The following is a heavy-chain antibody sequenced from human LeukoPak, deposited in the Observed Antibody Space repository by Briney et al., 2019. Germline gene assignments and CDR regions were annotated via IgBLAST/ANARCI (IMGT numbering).Heavy chain of an antibody. V-gene: IGHV4-39*07. CDR3: ATVYSGYDVVGEDY. Sequence: SQTLSLTCTVSGGSISSGSYYWSWIRQPPGKGLEWIGEINHSGNTNYNPSLKSRVTISVDTSKNQFSLNLSSVTAADTAVYYCATVYSGYDVVGEDYWGQGTLVTVSS. CDR2: INHSGNT. D-gene: IGHD5-12*01. J-gene: IGHJ4*02. CDR1: GGSISSGSYY.